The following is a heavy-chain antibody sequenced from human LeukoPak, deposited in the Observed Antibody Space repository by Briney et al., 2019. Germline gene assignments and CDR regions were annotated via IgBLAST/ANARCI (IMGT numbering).Heavy chain of an antibody. CDR3: ASLLVRGVKRYYGMDV. D-gene: IGHD3-10*01. CDR1: GGSFGGYY. J-gene: IGHJ6*04. Sequence: SETLSLTCAVYGGSFGGYYWSWIRQPPGKGLEWIGEINHSGSTNYNPSLKSRVTISVDTSKNQFSLKLSSVTAADTAVYYCASLLVRGVKRYYGMDVWGKGTTVTVSS. CDR2: INHSGST. V-gene: IGHV4-34*01.